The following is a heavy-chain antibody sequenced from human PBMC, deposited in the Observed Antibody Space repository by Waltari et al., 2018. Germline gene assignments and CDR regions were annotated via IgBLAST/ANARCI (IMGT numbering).Heavy chain of an antibody. CDR2: ISSISSYI. V-gene: IGHV3-21*01. CDR1: GFTFSSYS. Sequence: EVQLVESGGGLVKPGGSLRLSCAASGFTFSSYSMNWVRQAPGKGLEWVPSISSISSYIYYADSWKGRFTISRDNAKNSLYLQMNSLRAEDTAVYYCARTTTFDAFDIWGQGTMVTVSS. J-gene: IGHJ3*02. CDR3: ARTTTFDAFDI. D-gene: IGHD1-26*01.